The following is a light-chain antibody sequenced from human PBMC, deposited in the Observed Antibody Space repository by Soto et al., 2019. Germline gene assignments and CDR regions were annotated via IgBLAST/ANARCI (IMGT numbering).Light chain of an antibody. Sequence: DIQMTQSPSSLSASVGDGVTITCRASQSIRNFLNWYQQKPGKAPKVLIYAASSLQSGVPSRFSGSGSGTDFTLTISSLQPEDSATYYCQQSYSTPTFGQGTKVEVQ. CDR1: QSIRNF. J-gene: IGKJ1*01. CDR2: AAS. V-gene: IGKV1-39*01. CDR3: QQSYSTPT.